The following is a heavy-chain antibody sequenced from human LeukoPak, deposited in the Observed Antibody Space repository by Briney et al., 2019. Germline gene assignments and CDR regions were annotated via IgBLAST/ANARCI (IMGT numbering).Heavy chain of an antibody. J-gene: IGHJ3*02. D-gene: IGHD1-26*01. Sequence: GGSLRLSCAASGFTFSSYSTNWVRQAPGKGLEWVSSISSWSKYIYYADSVKGRFTISRDNAKNSLYPQMNSLRAEDTAVYYCARRVMGARDAFDIWGQGTRVTVSS. CDR1: GFTFSSYS. V-gene: IGHV3-21*01. CDR2: ISSWSKYI. CDR3: ARRVMGARDAFDI.